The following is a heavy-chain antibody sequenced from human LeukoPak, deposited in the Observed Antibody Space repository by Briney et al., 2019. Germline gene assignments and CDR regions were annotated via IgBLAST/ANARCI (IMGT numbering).Heavy chain of an antibody. CDR3: AREGEGGIVVTTFFDY. D-gene: IGHD5-12*01. CDR2: ISSNGA. CDR1: QFNFNNFG. V-gene: IGHV3-23*01. J-gene: IGHJ4*02. Sequence: GGSLRLSCATSQFNFNNFGMTWVRQAPGKGLEWVSSISSNGAQYADPVQGRFAISRDNSKNTLYLQMNSLRVEDMAVYYCAREGEGGIVVTTFFDYWGQGTLVTVSS.